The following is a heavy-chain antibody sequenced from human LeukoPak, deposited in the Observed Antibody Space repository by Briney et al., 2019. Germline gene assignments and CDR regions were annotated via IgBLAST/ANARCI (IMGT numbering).Heavy chain of an antibody. V-gene: IGHV4-4*07. D-gene: IGHD3/OR15-3a*01. CDR1: SGSIRSYH. CDR2: IYTTGDT. J-gene: IGHJ4*02. CDR3: ARNGYTKSWTHLDY. Sequence: PSETLSLTCTVSSGSIRSYHWAWIRQPAGKELEWIGRIYTTGDTDYNPSLKSRVTMSVDTSKNQFSLNLRSVTTADTAFYYCARNGYTKSWTHLDYWGRESWSPSPQ.